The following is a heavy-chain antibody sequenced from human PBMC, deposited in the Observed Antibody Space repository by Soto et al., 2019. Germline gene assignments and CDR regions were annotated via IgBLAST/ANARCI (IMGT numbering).Heavy chain of an antibody. Sequence: EVELVESGGGLVQPGGSLRLSCAATGFMFSSYWMTWVSQAPGKGLEWVANINQNGSERYYVDSVEGRFTISRDNAKNSVFLQMENLRVEDTAMYYCATDILDFWGQGTLVTVSS. CDR2: INQNGSER. V-gene: IGHV3-7*05. CDR3: ATDILDF. J-gene: IGHJ4*02. D-gene: IGHD3-9*01. CDR1: GFMFSSYW.